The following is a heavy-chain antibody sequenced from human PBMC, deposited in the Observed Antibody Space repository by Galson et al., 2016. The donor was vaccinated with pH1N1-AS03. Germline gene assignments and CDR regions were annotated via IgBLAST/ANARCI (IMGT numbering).Heavy chain of an antibody. CDR2: IWYDGSNK. D-gene: IGHD5-24*01. V-gene: IGHV3-33*01. Sequence: SLRLSCAASGFAFRDYGFHWVRQAPGKGLEWVAVIWYDGSNKNYVDSVKGRFIVSRDNSNDTLYLQMNSLRAEDTAVYYCARDRPNYNVYLDHWGQGILVTVPS. J-gene: IGHJ4*02. CDR1: GFAFRDYG. CDR3: ARDRPNYNVYLDH.